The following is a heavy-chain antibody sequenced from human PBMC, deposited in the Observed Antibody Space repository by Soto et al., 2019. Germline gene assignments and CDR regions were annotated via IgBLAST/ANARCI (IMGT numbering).Heavy chain of an antibody. CDR1: GFTVSTQY. CDR3: ARDPWAADY. Sequence: EVQLVESGGGLVQPGGSLRLSCAASGFTVSTQYMSWVRQAPGKGLEWVSVIYSGGSTFYADSVRGRFTISRDNSKNTVNLQMNSLRAEDTAVYYCARDPWAADYWGQGTLFTVSS. CDR2: IYSGGST. J-gene: IGHJ4*02. V-gene: IGHV3-66*01. D-gene: IGHD3-16*01.